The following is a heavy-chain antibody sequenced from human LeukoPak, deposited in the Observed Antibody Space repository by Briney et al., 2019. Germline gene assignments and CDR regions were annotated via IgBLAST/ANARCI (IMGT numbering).Heavy chain of an antibody. V-gene: IGHV3-23*01. CDR3: AKGPWLLDFDY. CDR1: GFTFSSYA. Sequence: PGGSLRLSCAASGFTFSSYAMSWVRQAPGKGLEWVSAIRGCCGSTYNADSVKGRFTISRDNSKNTLYLQMNSLRAEDTAVYYCAKGPWLLDFDYWGQGTLDTLPS. CDR2: IRGCCGST. D-gene: IGHD5-18*01. J-gene: IGHJ4*02.